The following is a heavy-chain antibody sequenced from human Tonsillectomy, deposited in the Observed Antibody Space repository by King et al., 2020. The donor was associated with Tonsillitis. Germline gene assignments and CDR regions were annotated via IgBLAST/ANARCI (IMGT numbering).Heavy chain of an antibody. J-gene: IGHJ4*02. CDR2: ISSNGGST. D-gene: IGHD2-2*01. CDR1: GFTFSSYA. Sequence: VQLVESGEGLVQPGGSLRLSCAASGFTFSSYAMHWVRQAPGKGLEYVSAISSNGGSTYYADSVKGRFTISRENSKNTLYLQMGSLRAEDLVLYYCARSTIVVVPAALLDYWGQGALVTVSS. V-gene: IGHV3-64*02. CDR3: ARSTIVVVPAALLDY.